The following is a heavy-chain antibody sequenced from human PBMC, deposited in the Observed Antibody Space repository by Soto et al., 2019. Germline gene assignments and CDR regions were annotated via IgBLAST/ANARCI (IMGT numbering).Heavy chain of an antibody. D-gene: IGHD5-12*01. V-gene: IGHV1-69*01. CDR2: IIPIFGTA. CDR3: ARGSGYDFEKGMDV. Sequence: QVQLVQSGAEVKKPGASVKVSCKASGYTFTGYYMHWVRQAPGQGLEWMGWIIPIFGTANYAQKFQGRITITADESTSTAYMELSSLRSEDTAVYYCARGSGYDFEKGMDVWGQGTTVTVSS. J-gene: IGHJ6*02. CDR1: GYTFTGYY.